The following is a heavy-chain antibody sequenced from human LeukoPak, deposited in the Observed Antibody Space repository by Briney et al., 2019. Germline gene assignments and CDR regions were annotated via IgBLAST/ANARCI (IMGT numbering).Heavy chain of an antibody. J-gene: IGHJ4*02. V-gene: IGHV4-61*02. CDR2: IYSSGST. CDR3: ARDSPSVYYLYYFDY. D-gene: IGHD3-22*01. Sequence: KASETLSLTCTVSGGSISSGGYSWSWIRQPAGKGLEWIGRIYSSGSTSYNPSLKSRVTMSVDTSRNLFSLKLSSVTAADTAVYYCARDSPSVYYLYYFDYWGQGTLVTVSS. CDR1: GGSISSGGYS.